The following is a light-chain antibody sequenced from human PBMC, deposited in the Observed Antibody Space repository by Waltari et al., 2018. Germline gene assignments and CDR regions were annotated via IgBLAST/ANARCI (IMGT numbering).Light chain of an antibody. J-gene: IGKJ5*01. CDR3: QQLNSFPIT. V-gene: IGKV1-9*01. Sequence: IQLTQPPFSLYASVGHRITITCRASQGISSYLAWYQQKPGKAPKLLIYAASTLQSGVPSRFSGSGSGTDFTLTISSLQPEDFATYYCQQLNSFPITFGQGTRLEIK. CDR2: AAS. CDR1: QGISSY.